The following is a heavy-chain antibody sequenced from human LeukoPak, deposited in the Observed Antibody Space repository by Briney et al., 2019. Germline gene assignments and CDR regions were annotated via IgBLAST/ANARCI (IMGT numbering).Heavy chain of an antibody. CDR3: ARSPIPNYDFWSGYYTYYYYYYMDV. D-gene: IGHD3-3*01. CDR2: MNPNSGNT. V-gene: IGHV1-8*03. J-gene: IGHJ6*03. Sequence: ASVKVSCKASGYTFTSYDINWVRQATGQGLEWMGWMNPNSGNTGYAQKFQGRVTITRNTPISTAYMELSSLRSEDTAVYYCARSPIPNYDFWSGYYTYYYYYYMDVWGKGTTVTVSS. CDR1: GYTFTSYD.